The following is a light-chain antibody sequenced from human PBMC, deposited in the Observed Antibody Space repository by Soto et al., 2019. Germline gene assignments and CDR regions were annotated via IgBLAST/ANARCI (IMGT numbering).Light chain of an antibody. Sequence: QSALTQPPSVSAAPGQKVTISCSGSSSNLGNNHVSWYQQFPGTAPKLLIYDNNNRPYEIPDRFSGSKSGTSDTLGITGLQTGDEDDYYCGAWDTRLSLVVFGEGTKLTVL. CDR2: DNN. J-gene: IGLJ2*01. CDR3: GAWDTRLSLVV. V-gene: IGLV1-51*01. CDR1: SSNLGNNH.